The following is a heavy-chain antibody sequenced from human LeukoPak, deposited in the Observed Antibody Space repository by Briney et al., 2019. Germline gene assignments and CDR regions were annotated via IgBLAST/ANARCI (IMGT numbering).Heavy chain of an antibody. CDR3: ARALVGATRRGYFDY. CDR2: ISGYNGNT. J-gene: IGHJ4*02. D-gene: IGHD1-26*01. V-gene: IGHV1-18*01. CDR1: GYTFSSYG. Sequence: GASVKVSCKASGYTFSSYGITWVRQAPGQGLEWMGWISGYNGNTKSAQKFQGRVTMTRNTSISTAYMELSSLRSEDTAVYYCARALVGATRRGYFDYWGQGTLVTVSS.